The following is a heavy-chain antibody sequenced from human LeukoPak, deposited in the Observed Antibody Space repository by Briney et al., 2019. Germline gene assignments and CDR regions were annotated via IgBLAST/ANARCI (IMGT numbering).Heavy chain of an antibody. D-gene: IGHD6-13*01. Sequence: PGVSLRLSCAASGFTFDDYGMSWVRQAPGKGLGWVSGINWNGGSTGYADSVKGRFTISRDNAKNSLYLQMNSLRAEDTALYHCARSTSSIAAAGTDYWGQGTLVTVSS. CDR2: INWNGGST. CDR3: ARSTSSIAAAGTDY. J-gene: IGHJ4*02. V-gene: IGHV3-20*01. CDR1: GFTFDDYG.